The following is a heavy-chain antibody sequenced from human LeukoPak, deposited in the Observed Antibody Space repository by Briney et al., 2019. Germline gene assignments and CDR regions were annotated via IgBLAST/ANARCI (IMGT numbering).Heavy chain of an antibody. Sequence: SETLSFTCNVSGGSISNNYWSWIRQPPGKGLEWIGYFHDSESTNYNPSLKSRVSISVDTSKNQVSLKLTSVTAADTAVYHCARGDASGRPGIAFDYWGQGTLVTVSS. D-gene: IGHD1-26*01. CDR1: GGSISNNY. J-gene: IGHJ4*02. V-gene: IGHV4-59*01. CDR3: ARGDASGRPGIAFDY. CDR2: FHDSEST.